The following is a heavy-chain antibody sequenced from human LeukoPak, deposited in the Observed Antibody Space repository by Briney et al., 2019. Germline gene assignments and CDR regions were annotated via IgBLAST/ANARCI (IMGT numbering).Heavy chain of an antibody. V-gene: IGHV3-21*01. Sequence: GGSLRLSCAASGFTFSTYSMHWVRQAAGRGLEWVSSISSSGGDIYYADSVKGRFTISRDNAENSLYLQMNSLRAEDTAVYYCARAMRRAAMGAFDIWGQGTMVTVSS. J-gene: IGHJ3*02. CDR2: ISSSGGDI. D-gene: IGHD2-2*01. CDR3: ARAMRRAAMGAFDI. CDR1: GFTFSTYS.